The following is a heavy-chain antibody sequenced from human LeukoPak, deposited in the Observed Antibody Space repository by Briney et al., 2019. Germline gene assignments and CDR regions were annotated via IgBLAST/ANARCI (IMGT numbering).Heavy chain of an antibody. D-gene: IGHD2-15*01. V-gene: IGHV4-30-4*01. J-gene: IGHJ3*02. Sequence: SETLSLTCTVSGASIRSGDYYWSWIRQPPGKGLEWIGYIYDSGSTYYNPSLKSRVTISVDTSENRFSLKLSSVTATDTAVYYCARDCSGGSCYGAFDIWGQGTMVTVSS. CDR3: ARDCSGGSCYGAFDI. CDR2: IYDSGST. CDR1: GASIRSGDYY.